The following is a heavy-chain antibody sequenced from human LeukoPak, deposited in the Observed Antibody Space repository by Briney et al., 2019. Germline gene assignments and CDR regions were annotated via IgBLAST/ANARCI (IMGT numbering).Heavy chain of an antibody. J-gene: IGHJ4*02. CDR3: ARHVSPYYDSSGYFFWFDY. Sequence: RTSETLSLTCNVSGGSISTYYWSWIRQPPGKGLEWIGELNHSGSTNYNPSLKSRVTISVDTSKNQFSLKLSSVTAADTAVYYCARHVSPYYDSSGYFFWFDYWGQGTLVTVSS. CDR2: LNHSGST. V-gene: IGHV4-34*01. CDR1: GGSISTYY. D-gene: IGHD3-22*01.